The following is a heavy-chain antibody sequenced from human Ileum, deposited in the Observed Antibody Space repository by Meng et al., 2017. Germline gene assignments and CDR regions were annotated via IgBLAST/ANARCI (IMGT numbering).Heavy chain of an antibody. CDR1: GGSISSGGYY. CDR3: ARVLDRYCSGGSCYSFDY. Sequence: LRLSCTVSGGSISSGGYYWSWIRQHPGKGLEWIGYIYYSGSTYYNPSLKSRVTISVDTSKNQFSLKLSSVTAADTAVYYCARVLDRYCSGGSCYSFDYWGQGTLVTVSS. J-gene: IGHJ4*02. V-gene: IGHV4-31*03. CDR2: IYYSGST. D-gene: IGHD2-15*01.